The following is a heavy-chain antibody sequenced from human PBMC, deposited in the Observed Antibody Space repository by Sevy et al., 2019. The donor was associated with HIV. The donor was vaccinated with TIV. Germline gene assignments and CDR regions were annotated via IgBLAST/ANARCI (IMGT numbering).Heavy chain of an antibody. CDR2: FDPEDGET. CDR3: ATGRLDRGSYCY. CDR1: GYTLTELS. Sequence: ASVKVSCKVSGYTLTELSMHWVRQAPGKGLEWMGGFDPEDGETIYAQKFQGSVTMTEDTSTDTAYMELSSLRSEESDVYYCATGRLDRGSYCYWGQGTLVTVSS. D-gene: IGHD3-10*01. J-gene: IGHJ4*02. V-gene: IGHV1-24*01.